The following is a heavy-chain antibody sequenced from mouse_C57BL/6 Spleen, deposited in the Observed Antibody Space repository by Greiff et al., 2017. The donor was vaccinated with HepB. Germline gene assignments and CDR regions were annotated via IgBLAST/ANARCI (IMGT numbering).Heavy chain of an antibody. CDR2: INPSNGGT. Sequence: QVHVKQPGTELVKPGASVKLSCKASGYTFTSYWMHWVKQRPGQGLEWVGNINPSNGGTNYNEKFKSKATLTVDKSSSTAYMQLSSLTSEDSAVYYCARLRGNYYFDYWGQGTTLTVSS. D-gene: IGHD2-1*01. CDR1: GYTFTSYW. V-gene: IGHV1-53*01. J-gene: IGHJ2*01. CDR3: ARLRGNYYFDY.